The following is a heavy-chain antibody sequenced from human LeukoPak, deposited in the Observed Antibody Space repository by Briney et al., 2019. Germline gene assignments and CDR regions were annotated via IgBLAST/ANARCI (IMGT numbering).Heavy chain of an antibody. CDR1: GGSISSSSYY. CDR2: IYYSGST. J-gene: IGHJ3*02. V-gene: IGHV4-39*07. CDR3: ARDPQLNYNAFDI. D-gene: IGHD6-6*01. Sequence: SETLSLTCTVSGGSISSSSYYWGWIRQPPGKGLEWIGSIYYSGSTYYNPSLKSRVTISVDTSKNQFSLKLNSVTAADTAMYYCARDPQLNYNAFDIWGQGTMVTVSS.